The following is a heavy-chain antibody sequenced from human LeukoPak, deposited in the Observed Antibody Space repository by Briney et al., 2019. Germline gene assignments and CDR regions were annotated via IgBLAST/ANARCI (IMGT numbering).Heavy chain of an antibody. J-gene: IGHJ4*02. CDR2: IWYDGSNK. D-gene: IGHD2-15*01. CDR1: GFTFSSYG. Sequence: GGSLRLSCAASGFTFSSYGMHWVRQAPGKGLEWVAVIWYDGSNKYYADSVKGRFTISRDNSKNTLYLQMNSLRAEDTAVYYCARDSDCSGGSCYPVLDYWGQGTLVTVYS. CDR3: ARDSDCSGGSCYPVLDY. V-gene: IGHV3-33*01.